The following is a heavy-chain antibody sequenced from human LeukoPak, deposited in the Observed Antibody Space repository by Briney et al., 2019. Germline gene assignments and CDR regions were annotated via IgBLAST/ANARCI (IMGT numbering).Heavy chain of an antibody. V-gene: IGHV3-7*01. CDR1: GFTFSTYW. Sequence: TGGSLRLSCAASGFTFSTYWMTWVRQAPGEGPEWVANIKQDGSEKFYVDSVRGRFIISRDNAKNSVDLQMNSLRAEDTAVFYCARYNAGTFSFDYWGQGTLVTVSS. CDR3: ARYNAGTFSFDY. D-gene: IGHD2/OR15-2a*01. CDR2: IKQDGSEK. J-gene: IGHJ4*02.